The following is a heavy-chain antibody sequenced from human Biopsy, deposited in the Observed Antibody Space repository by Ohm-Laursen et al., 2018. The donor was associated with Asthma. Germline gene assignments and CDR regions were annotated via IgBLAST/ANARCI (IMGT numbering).Heavy chain of an antibody. CDR3: ARAQDYYDSRGYYRSFDY. D-gene: IGHD3-22*01. Sequence: PSETLSLTCGVFGPSLGNFYWTWIRQHPGKGLEWIGFIYYSGSTYYNPSLKSRVSISIDTSKNQFSLKLSSVTAADTAVYYCARAQDYYDSRGYYRSFDYWGQGTLVTVSS. J-gene: IGHJ4*02. V-gene: IGHV4-31*11. CDR1: GPSLGNFY. CDR2: IYYSGST.